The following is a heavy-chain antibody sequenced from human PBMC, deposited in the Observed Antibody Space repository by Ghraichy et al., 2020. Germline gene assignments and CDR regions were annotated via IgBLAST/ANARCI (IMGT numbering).Heavy chain of an antibody. CDR1: GFTFSNYN. CDR2: ISNSSSPI. V-gene: IGHV3-48*02. CDR3: ARGNSFDY. Sequence: GGSLRLSCAASGFTFSNYNMNWVRQAPGKGLEWVASISNSSSPIYYANSVKGRFTISRDNGKKSLYLQMNSLRDEDTAVYYCARGNSFDYWGQGTLVTVSS. J-gene: IGHJ4*02.